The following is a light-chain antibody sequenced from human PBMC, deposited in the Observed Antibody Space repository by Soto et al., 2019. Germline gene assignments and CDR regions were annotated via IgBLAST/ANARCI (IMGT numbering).Light chain of an antibody. CDR1: QSISTW. Sequence: DIQVTQSPPTLSASVGDRVTITCRASQSISTWLAWYQQKPGKAPKLLLRGASSLHRGVPSRFSGGGAGTEFTLTISSLQPEDFATYYCQQTSAFPRTFGQGTKVDIK. CDR2: GAS. J-gene: IGKJ1*01. CDR3: QQTSAFPRT. V-gene: IGKV1-5*01.